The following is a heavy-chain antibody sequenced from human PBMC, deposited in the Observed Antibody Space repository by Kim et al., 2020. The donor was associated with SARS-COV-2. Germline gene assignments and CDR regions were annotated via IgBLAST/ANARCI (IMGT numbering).Heavy chain of an antibody. Sequence: SETLSLTCAVYGGSFSGYYWSWIRQPPGKGLEWIGEINHSGNTNYNPSLKSRVTISVDTSKNQFSLKLSSVTAADTAVYYCARGGERWLQFYDYWGQGTLVTVSS. J-gene: IGHJ4*02. V-gene: IGHV4-34*01. CDR1: GGSFSGYY. CDR2: INHSGNT. D-gene: IGHD5-12*01. CDR3: ARGGERWLQFYDY.